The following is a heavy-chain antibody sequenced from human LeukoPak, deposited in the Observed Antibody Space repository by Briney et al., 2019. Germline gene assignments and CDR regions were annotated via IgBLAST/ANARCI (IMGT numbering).Heavy chain of an antibody. V-gene: IGHV3-9*01. J-gene: IGHJ4*02. CDR3: AETPDDSSGYYPNYFDY. Sequence: GGSLRLSCAASAFTFDDYAMHWVRHAPGKGLEWVSGISWNSGSIGYADSVKGRFTIPRDNAKNSLYLQMNSLRAEDTALYYCAETPDDSSGYYPNYFDYWGQGTLVTVSS. D-gene: IGHD3-22*01. CDR2: ISWNSGSI. CDR1: AFTFDDYA.